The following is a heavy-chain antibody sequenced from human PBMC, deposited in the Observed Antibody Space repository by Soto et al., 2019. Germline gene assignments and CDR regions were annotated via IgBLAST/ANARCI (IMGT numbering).Heavy chain of an antibody. V-gene: IGHV4-34*01. CDR2: INHSGST. CDR1: GGSFSGYF. Sequence: SETLSLTCAVYGGSFSGYFWSWIRQPPGKGLEWIGEINHSGSTNYNPSLKSRVTISVDTSKNQFSLKLSSVTAADTAVYYCARLYPPLRGSSWLDYWGQGTLVTGS. D-gene: IGHD6-13*01. CDR3: ARLYPPLRGSSWLDY. J-gene: IGHJ4*02.